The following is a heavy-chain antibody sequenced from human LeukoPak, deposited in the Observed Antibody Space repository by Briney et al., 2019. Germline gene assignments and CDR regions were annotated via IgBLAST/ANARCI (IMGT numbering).Heavy chain of an antibody. CDR2: IRNDGSDK. V-gene: IGHV3-30*02. CDR1: GFTFSSYS. CDR3: AKLGYLHYYDSSGPDY. Sequence: GGSLRLSCAASGFTFSSYSMNWVRQAPGKGLEWVAFIRNDGSDKYYADTVKGRCTISRDNSKKTLYLQMNSLRAEDTAIYYCAKLGYLHYYDSSGPDYWGQGTLVTVSS. J-gene: IGHJ4*02. D-gene: IGHD3-22*01.